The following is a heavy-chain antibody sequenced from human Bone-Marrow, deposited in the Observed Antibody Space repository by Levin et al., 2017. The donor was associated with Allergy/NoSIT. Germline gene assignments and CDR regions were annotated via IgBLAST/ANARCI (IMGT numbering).Heavy chain of an antibody. Sequence: SLKISCAASGFPFDDYAMHWVRQVPGKGLEWVSGIGYNGGSIGYADSVKGRFTISRDSAKKSLFLQMNSLRPEDTAFYYCAKAQYTSSYYYYSFGLDVWGQGTTVTVSS. J-gene: IGHJ6*02. D-gene: IGHD6-19*01. V-gene: IGHV3-9*01. CDR1: GFPFDDYA. CDR2: IGYNGGSI. CDR3: AKAQYTSSYYYYSFGLDV.